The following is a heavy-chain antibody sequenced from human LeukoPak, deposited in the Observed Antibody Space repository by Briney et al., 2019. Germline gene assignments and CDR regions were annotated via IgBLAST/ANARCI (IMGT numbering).Heavy chain of an antibody. CDR2: ISSSSHYI. V-gene: IGHV3-21*01. CDR3: ARDLVVHTDYGMDV. CDR1: GFTFGDYA. D-gene: IGHD2-2*01. Sequence: PGRSLRLSCAASGFTFGDYAMHWVRQAPGKGLEWVSSISSSSHYIYYADSVKGRFTISRDNAKNSLYLQMNSLRAEDRAVYYCARDLVVHTDYGMDVWGQGTTVTVSS. J-gene: IGHJ6*02.